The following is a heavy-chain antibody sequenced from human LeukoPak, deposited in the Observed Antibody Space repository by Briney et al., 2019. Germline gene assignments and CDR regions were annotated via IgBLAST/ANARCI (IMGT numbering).Heavy chain of an antibody. CDR3: ASSSVWGSYRYTGPFDY. J-gene: IGHJ4*02. CDR1: GFTFSSYA. V-gene: IGHV3-23*01. CDR2: ISGSGGST. Sequence: PGGSLRLSCAASGFTFSSYAMSWVRQAPGKGLEWVSAISGSGGSTYYADSVKGRFTISRDNSKNTLYLRMNSLRAEDTAVYYCASSSVWGSYRYTGPFDYWGQGTLVTVSS. D-gene: IGHD3-16*02.